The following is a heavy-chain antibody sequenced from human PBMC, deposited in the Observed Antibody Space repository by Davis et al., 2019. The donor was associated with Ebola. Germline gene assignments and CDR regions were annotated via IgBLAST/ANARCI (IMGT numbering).Heavy chain of an antibody. CDR3: SGLGASSGWYLP. V-gene: IGHV3-30*02. CDR2: IWYDGSNK. D-gene: IGHD6-19*01. Sequence: PGGSLRLSCAASGFTFSSYDMHWVRQAPGKGLEWVAVIWYDGSNKYYVDSVKGRFTISRDNSKNTLYLQMNSLRAEDTAVYYCSGLGASSGWYLPWGQGTLVTVSS. CDR1: GFTFSSYD. J-gene: IGHJ5*02.